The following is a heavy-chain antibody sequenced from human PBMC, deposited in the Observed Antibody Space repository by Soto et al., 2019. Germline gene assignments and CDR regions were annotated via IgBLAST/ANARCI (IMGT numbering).Heavy chain of an antibody. CDR3: ARAYYGEIYYYYYMDV. Sequence: GGSLSLSCAASGFTVSSNYMSWVRQAPGKGLEWVSVIYSGGSTYYADSVKGRFTISRDNSKNTLYLQMNSLRAEDTAVYYCARAYYGEIYYYYYMDVWGKGTTVTVSS. CDR1: GFTVSSNY. D-gene: IGHD4-17*01. CDR2: IYSGGST. J-gene: IGHJ6*03. V-gene: IGHV3-66*01.